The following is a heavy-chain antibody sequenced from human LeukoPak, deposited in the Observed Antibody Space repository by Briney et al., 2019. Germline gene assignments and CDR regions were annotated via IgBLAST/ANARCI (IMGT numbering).Heavy chain of an antibody. CDR1: GGTFSSYA. V-gene: IGHV1-2*06. Sequence: GASVKVSCKASGGTFSSYAISWVRQAPGQGLEWMGRINPNSGDTNYAQKFQGRVTMTRDTSISTAYMDLSRLRSDDTAVYYCARDYCSSTSCLFDYWGQGTLVTVSS. CDR3: ARDYCSSTSCLFDY. D-gene: IGHD2-2*01. J-gene: IGHJ4*02. CDR2: INPNSGDT.